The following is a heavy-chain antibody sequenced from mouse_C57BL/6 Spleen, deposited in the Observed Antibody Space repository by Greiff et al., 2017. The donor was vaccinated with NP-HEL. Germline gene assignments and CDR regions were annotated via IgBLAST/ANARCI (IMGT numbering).Heavy chain of an antibody. Sequence: VQLQQSGAELVKPGASVKLSCKASGYTFTSYWMQWVKQRPGQGLEWIGEIDPSDSYTNYNQKFKGKATLTVDTSSSTAYMQLSSLTSEDSAVYYCARGGRGNYFDYWGQGTTLTVSS. J-gene: IGHJ2*01. V-gene: IGHV1-50*01. CDR1: GYTFTSYW. D-gene: IGHD3-3*01. CDR3: ARGGRGNYFDY. CDR2: IDPSDSYT.